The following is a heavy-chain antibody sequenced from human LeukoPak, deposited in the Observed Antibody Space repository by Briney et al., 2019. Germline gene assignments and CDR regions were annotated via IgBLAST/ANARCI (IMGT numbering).Heavy chain of an antibody. CDR1: GFTFSSHA. J-gene: IGHJ4*02. D-gene: IGHD2-2*01. CDR3: AKALEVAPAAYDY. Sequence: GGSLRLSCAGSGFTFSSHAMTWVRQAPGKGLEWVSTISGSGNYTYHADSVKGRFTISRDNSKNTLFLQMNSLRAEDTAVYYCAKALEVAPAAYDYWGQGTLVTVSS. V-gene: IGHV3-23*01. CDR2: ISGSGNYT.